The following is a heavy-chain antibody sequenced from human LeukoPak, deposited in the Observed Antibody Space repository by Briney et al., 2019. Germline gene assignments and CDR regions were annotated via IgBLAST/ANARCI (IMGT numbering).Heavy chain of an antibody. CDR1: GYTFTGYY. D-gene: IGHD1-26*01. J-gene: IGHJ3*02. V-gene: IGHV1-2*02. Sequence: ASVKVSCKASGYTFTGYYMHWVRQAPGQGLEWMGWINPNSGGTNYAQKFQGRVTMTRDTSISTAYMELSRLRSDDTAVYYCARDLTGSYSAFDIWGQGTMVTVSS. CDR2: INPNSGGT. CDR3: ARDLTGSYSAFDI.